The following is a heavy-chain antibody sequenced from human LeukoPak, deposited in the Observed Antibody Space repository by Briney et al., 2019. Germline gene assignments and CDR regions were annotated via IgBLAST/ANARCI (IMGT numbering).Heavy chain of an antibody. CDR3: ARAKAVAGTGGDNWFDP. CDR2: IYSGGTT. V-gene: IGHV3-66*01. J-gene: IGHJ5*02. CDR1: GFTVSSSY. Sequence: PGGALRLSCAASGFTVSSSYMSWVRQAPGKGLEWVSVIYSGGTTSYADSVKGRFTISRDNSKNTLYLQMGSLRADDVAVYYCARAKAVAGTGGDNWFDPWGQGTLVTVSS. D-gene: IGHD6-19*01.